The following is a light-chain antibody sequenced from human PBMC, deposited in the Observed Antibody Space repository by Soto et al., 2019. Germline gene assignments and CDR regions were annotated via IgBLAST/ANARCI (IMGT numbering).Light chain of an antibody. CDR3: QQRSKWPLT. CDR2: DAS. Sequence: EIVLTQSPATLSLSPGERATLSGSASQSVSNYFAWYQQKPGQAPRLLIYDASNRATGIPARFSGSGSGTEFTLTISSLQPEDFAVYYCQQRSKWPLTFGQGTKVEIK. V-gene: IGKV3-11*01. J-gene: IGKJ1*01. CDR1: QSVSNY.